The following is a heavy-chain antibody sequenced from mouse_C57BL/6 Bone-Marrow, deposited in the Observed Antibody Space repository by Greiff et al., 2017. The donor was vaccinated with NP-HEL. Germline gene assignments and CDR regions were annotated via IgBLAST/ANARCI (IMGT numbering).Heavy chain of an antibody. D-gene: IGHD2-10*01. V-gene: IGHV14-4*01. CDR2: IDPENGDT. CDR3: TIGLPLFAY. CDR1: GFNIKDDY. Sequence: VQLQQPGAELVRPGASVKLSCTASGFNIKDDYMHWVKQRPEQGLEWIGWIDPENGDTEYASKFQGKATITADTSSNTAYLQLSSLTSEDTAVYYCTIGLPLFAYWGQGTLVTVSA. J-gene: IGHJ3*01.